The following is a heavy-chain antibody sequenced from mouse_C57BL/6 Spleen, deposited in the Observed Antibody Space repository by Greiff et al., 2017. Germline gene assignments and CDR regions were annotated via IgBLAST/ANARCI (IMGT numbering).Heavy chain of an antibody. Sequence: QVQLQQSGAELVKPGASVKLSCKASGYTFTEYTIHWVKQRSGQGLEWIGRFYPGSGSIKYNEKFKDKATLTADKSSSTVYMELSRLTSGDSAVYFCARHEDRGWGPWFAYWGQGTLVTVSA. CDR3: ARHEDRGWGPWFAY. J-gene: IGHJ3*01. CDR2: FYPGSGSI. D-gene: IGHD2-3*01. V-gene: IGHV1-62-2*01. CDR1: GYTFTEYT.